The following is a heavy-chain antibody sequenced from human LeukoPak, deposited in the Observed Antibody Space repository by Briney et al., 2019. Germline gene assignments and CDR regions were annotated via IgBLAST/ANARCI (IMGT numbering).Heavy chain of an antibody. Sequence: PGGSLRLSCAASGFTFSDYYMSWIRQAPGKGLEWVSYISSSSSYTNYADSVKGRFTISRDNAKNTLYLQMNSLRAEDTAVYYCARALVVVPAAIHYYYGMDVWGQGTTVTVSS. CDR2: ISSSSSYT. D-gene: IGHD2-2*01. CDR1: GFTFSDYY. CDR3: ARALVVVPAAIHYYYGMDV. J-gene: IGHJ6*02. V-gene: IGHV3-11*05.